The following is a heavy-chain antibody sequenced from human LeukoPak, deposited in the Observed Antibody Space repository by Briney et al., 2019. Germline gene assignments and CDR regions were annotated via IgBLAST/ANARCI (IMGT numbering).Heavy chain of an antibody. CDR1: GASISSYY. CDR2: IYYSGST. V-gene: IGHV4-59*01. J-gene: IGHJ4*02. D-gene: IGHD6-19*01. Sequence: PSETLSLTCSVSGASISSYYWSWIRQPPGKGLEWIGYIYYSGSTNYNPSLKSRVTISVDTSKNQFSLKLSSVTAADTAVYYCARVGGSGWVFDYWGQGTLVTVSS. CDR3: ARVGGSGWVFDY.